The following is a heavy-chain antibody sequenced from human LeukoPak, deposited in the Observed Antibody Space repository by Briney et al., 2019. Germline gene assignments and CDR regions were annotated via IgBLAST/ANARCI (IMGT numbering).Heavy chain of an antibody. CDR3: ARDFWSGYFDY. CDR1: GGSISSSIYY. Sequence: KPSETLSLTCTVSGGSISSSIYYWGWIRQPPGKGLEWIGSIYYSGSTYYNPSLKSRVTISIDTSKNQFSLKLSSVTAADTAVYYCARDFWSGYFDYWRQGTLVTVSS. J-gene: IGHJ4*02. V-gene: IGHV4-39*02. CDR2: IYYSGST. D-gene: IGHD3-3*01.